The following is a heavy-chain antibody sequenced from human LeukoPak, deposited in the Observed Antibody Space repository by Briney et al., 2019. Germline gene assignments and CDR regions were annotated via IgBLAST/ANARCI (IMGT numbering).Heavy chain of an antibody. Sequence: GGSLRLSCAASGFTFSSYNMNSVRQAPGKGLEWVSSISSSSAYIYYADSVKGRFTISRDNAKNSLYLQMNSLRVEDTAVYYCARVYGDYDRGYSDYWGQGTLVTVSS. CDR3: ARVYGDYDRGYSDY. CDR1: GFTFSSYN. V-gene: IGHV3-21*01. J-gene: IGHJ4*02. D-gene: IGHD4-17*01. CDR2: ISSSSAYI.